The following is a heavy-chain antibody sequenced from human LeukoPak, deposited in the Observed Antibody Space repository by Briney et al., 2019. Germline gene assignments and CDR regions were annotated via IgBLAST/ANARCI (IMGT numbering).Heavy chain of an antibody. Sequence: ASVKVSCKASAYTFTSYDINWVRQATGQGLEWMGWMNPNSGNTGYAQKFQGRVTMTRNTSISTAYMELSSLRSEDTAVYYCARGSAAAGWFDPWGQGTLVTVSS. CDR2: MNPNSGNT. CDR1: AYTFTSYD. D-gene: IGHD6-13*01. CDR3: ARGSAAAGWFDP. V-gene: IGHV1-8*01. J-gene: IGHJ5*02.